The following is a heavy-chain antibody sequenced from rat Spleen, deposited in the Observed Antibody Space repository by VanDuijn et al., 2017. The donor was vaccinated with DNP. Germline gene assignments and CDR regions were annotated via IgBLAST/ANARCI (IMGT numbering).Heavy chain of an antibody. J-gene: IGHJ2*01. CDR3: TTDFERGY. D-gene: IGHD1-11*01. V-gene: IGHV5-20*01. CDR1: GFTLSNYG. Sequence: EVQLVGSGGGLVQSGRSLKLSCAASGFTLSNYGMAWVRQAPKKGLEWVTSINSNGGSTSYRDSVKGRFTISRDNAKSILYPQMDSLRSEDTATYYCTTDFERGYWGQGVMVTVSS. CDR2: INSNGGST.